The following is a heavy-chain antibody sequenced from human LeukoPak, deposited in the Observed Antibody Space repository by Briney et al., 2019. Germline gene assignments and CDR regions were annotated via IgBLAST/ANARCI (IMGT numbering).Heavy chain of an antibody. CDR1: GFTFSSQA. J-gene: IGHJ4*02. D-gene: IGHD3-9*01. Sequence: TGGSLRLSCAASGFTFSSQAMSWVRQAPGKGLEWVSGTSSSGDKTYYADSVKGRFTISRDNSKNTLYLQMNSLRTEDTAVYYCAKAEGYDILTGLDYWGQGTLVTVSS. CDR3: AKAEGYDILTGLDY. CDR2: TSSSGDKT. V-gene: IGHV3-23*01.